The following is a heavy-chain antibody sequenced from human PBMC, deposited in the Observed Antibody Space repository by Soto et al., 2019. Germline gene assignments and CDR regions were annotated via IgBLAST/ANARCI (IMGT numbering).Heavy chain of an antibody. CDR1: GYTFINFG. Sequence: QDHLVQSGAEVKKPGASVKVSCKASGYTFINFGISWLRQAPGQGLEWIGWISANSGNTNYAEKFQDRVTMTTDTSTTTAYMELRSLRADDTAVYYCARRPPFSYGDFVTYYFDYWGQGTLVTVSS. CDR3: ARRPPFSYGDFVTYYFDY. J-gene: IGHJ4*02. V-gene: IGHV1-18*01. CDR2: ISANSGNT. D-gene: IGHD4-17*01.